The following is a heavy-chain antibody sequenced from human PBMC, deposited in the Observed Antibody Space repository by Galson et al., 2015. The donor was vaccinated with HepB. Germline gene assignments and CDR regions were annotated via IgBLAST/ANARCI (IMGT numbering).Heavy chain of an antibody. V-gene: IGHV4-39*01. Sequence: SESLSLTSTVSGGSISISTYYWGWIRQPPGKGLEWIGTIYYSGSTYYNPALKSRVTISVDTSKNQFSLKLSSVTAAYTAVYYCARRGYSYGQFDYWGEGTLVTVSS. J-gene: IGHJ4*02. CDR1: GGSISISTYY. D-gene: IGHD5-18*01. CDR3: ARRGYSYGQFDY. CDR2: IYYSGST.